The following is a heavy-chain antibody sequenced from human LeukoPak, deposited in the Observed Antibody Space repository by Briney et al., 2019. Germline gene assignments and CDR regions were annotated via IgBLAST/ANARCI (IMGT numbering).Heavy chain of an antibody. V-gene: IGHV4-31*03. Sequence: SETLSLTCTVSGGSISSGGYYWSWIRQHPGKGLEWIGYIYYSGSTYHNPSLKSRVSISVDTSKNQFSLKLSSVTAADTAVYYCARIGYCSGGSCYSRFDPWGQGTLVTVSS. CDR2: IYYSGST. CDR1: GGSISSGGYY. D-gene: IGHD2-15*01. CDR3: ARIGYCSGGSCYSRFDP. J-gene: IGHJ5*02.